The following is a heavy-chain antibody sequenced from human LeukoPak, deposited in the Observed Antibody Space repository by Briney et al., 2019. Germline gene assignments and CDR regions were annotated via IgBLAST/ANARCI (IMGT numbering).Heavy chain of an antibody. V-gene: IGHV4-34*01. CDR2: INHSGST. CDR1: GGSFSGYY. Sequence: SETLSLTCAVYGGSFSGYYWSWIRQPPGKGLEWIGEINHSGSTNYNPSLKSRVTISVDTSKNQSSLKLSSVTAADTAVYYCARVDDFWERSFDIWGQGTMVTVSS. J-gene: IGHJ3*02. D-gene: IGHD3-3*01. CDR3: ARVDDFWERSFDI.